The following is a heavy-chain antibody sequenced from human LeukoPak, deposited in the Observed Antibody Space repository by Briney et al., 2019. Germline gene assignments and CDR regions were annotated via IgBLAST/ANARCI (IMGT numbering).Heavy chain of an antibody. D-gene: IGHD3-3*01. CDR3: AKLHFTISRSGFDY. J-gene: IGHJ4*02. CDR1: GFTFSTYA. Sequence: GGSLRLSCAASGFTFSTYAMHWVRQAPGKGLEWVAFIRYDDINKYYADSVRGRFTISRDTSKNTLFLQMNSLRTEDTAVYYCAKLHFTISRSGFDYWGQGTLVTVSS. CDR2: IRYDDINK. V-gene: IGHV3-30*02.